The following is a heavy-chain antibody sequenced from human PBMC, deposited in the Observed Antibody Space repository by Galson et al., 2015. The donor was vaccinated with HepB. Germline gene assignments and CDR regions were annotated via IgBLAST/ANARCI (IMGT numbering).Heavy chain of an antibody. D-gene: IGHD2-15*01. Sequence: SLRLSCAASGFTFSSYAMSWVRQAPGKGLEWVSVIWYDGSNKYYADSVKGRFTISRDNSKSTLYLQMNTLRAEDTAVYYCARDRGQFGGSAHTFDIWGQGTMVTVSS. CDR2: IWYDGSNK. CDR1: GFTFSSYA. V-gene: IGHV3-33*08. CDR3: ARDRGQFGGSAHTFDI. J-gene: IGHJ3*02.